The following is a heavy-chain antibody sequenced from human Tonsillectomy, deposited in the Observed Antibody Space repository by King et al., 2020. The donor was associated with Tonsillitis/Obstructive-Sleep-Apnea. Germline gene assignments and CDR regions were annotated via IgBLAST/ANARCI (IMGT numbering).Heavy chain of an antibody. Sequence: LQLQESGPGLVKPSETLSLTCTFSGGFITSKGDLLDWIRQPPGKGLDWVVAMYYSGNTYFNPSLKSPVTISVDTAPNQLSLKLTSVTAADTALYYCTRRLGADVLRYFDWPLWGQGTLVTVSS. CDR2: MYYSGNT. CDR1: GGFITSKGDL. CDR3: TRRLGADVLRYFDWPL. V-gene: IGHV4-39*01. J-gene: IGHJ4*02. D-gene: IGHD3-9*01.